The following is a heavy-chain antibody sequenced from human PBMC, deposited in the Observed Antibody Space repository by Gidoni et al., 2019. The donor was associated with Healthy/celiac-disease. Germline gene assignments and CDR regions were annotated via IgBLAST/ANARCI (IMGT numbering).Heavy chain of an antibody. CDR2: ISGSGGST. CDR1: GFTFSSYA. Sequence: EVQLLESGGGLVQPGGSLRLSCAASGFTFSSYAMRWVRPAPGKGLEWVSAISGSGGSTYYADSVKGRFTISRDNSKNTLYLQMNSLRAEDTAVYYCAKDHDRIRGQRHEDYWGQGTLVTVSS. D-gene: IGHD6-25*01. V-gene: IGHV3-23*01. CDR3: AKDHDRIRGQRHEDY. J-gene: IGHJ4*02.